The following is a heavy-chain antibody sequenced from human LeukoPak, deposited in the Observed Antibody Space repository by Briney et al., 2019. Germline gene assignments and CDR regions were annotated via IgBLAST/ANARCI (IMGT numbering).Heavy chain of an antibody. J-gene: IGHJ4*02. V-gene: IGHV3-9*01. CDR1: GFAFDDYA. D-gene: IGHD4/OR15-4a*01. CDR3: AKSAVEYKYGGFDY. CDR2: SSWNSGTT. Sequence: GRSLRLSCAASGFAFDDYAMHWVRQAPGKGLDGVSGSSWNSGTTDYADSVRGRFTISIENAKNSLYLQMNSLRAEDAALYYCAKSAVEYKYGGFDYWGQGSLVTVSS.